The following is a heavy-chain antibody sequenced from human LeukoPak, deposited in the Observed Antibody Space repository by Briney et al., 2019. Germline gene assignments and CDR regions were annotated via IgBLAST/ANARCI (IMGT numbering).Heavy chain of an antibody. V-gene: IGHV3-23*01. J-gene: IGHJ4*02. Sequence: GGSLRLSCAASGFTFSSYAMSWVRQAPGKGLEWVSAISGSGGSTYYADSVKGRFTISRDNSKNTLYLQMDSLRAEDSAVFYCAKGGWGVPTARGLDYWGQGTLVTVS. CDR2: ISGSGGST. D-gene: IGHD2-2*01. CDR1: GFTFSSYA. CDR3: AKGGWGVPTARGLDY.